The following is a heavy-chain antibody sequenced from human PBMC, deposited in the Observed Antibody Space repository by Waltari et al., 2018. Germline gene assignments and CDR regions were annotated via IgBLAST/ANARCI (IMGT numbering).Heavy chain of an antibody. CDR1: GYFISSGYY. J-gene: IGHJ4*02. V-gene: IGHV4-38-2*01. Sequence: QVQLQESGPGLVKPSETLSLTCAVSGYFISSGYYWGWIRQPPGKGLEWVGNIYHSGNTYYNPSLKSRVTISVDTSKTQFSLKVSSVTAADTAVYYCVRLAPGSMTARPDDYWGQGTLVTVSS. CDR3: VRLAPGSMTARPDDY. D-gene: IGHD6-6*01. CDR2: IYHSGNT.